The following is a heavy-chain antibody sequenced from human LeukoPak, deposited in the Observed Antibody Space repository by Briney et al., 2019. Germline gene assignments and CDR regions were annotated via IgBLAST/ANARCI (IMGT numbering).Heavy chain of an antibody. V-gene: IGHV3-74*01. Sequence: GGSLRLSCAASGFTFSSYWMHWVRQAPGKGLVWVSRINSDGSSTSYADSVKGRFTISRDNSKNTLYLQMNNLRAEDTAVYYCARSSPRGWNGGFDYWGQGTLVTVS. CDR3: ARSSPRGWNGGFDY. CDR1: GFTFSSYW. D-gene: IGHD1-1*01. J-gene: IGHJ4*02. CDR2: INSDGSST.